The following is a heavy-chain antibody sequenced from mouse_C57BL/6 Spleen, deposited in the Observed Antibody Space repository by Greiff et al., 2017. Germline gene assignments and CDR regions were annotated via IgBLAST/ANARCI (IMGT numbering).Heavy chain of an antibody. CDR3: AREITTVVDYYFDY. CDR1: GYTFTSYG. J-gene: IGHJ2*01. Sequence: QVQLQQSGAELARPGASVKLSCKASGYTFTSYGISWVKQRTGQGLEWIGEIYPRSGNTYYNEKFKGKATLTADKSSSTAYMELRSLTSEDYAVYFCAREITTVVDYYFDYWGQGTTLTVSS. D-gene: IGHD1-1*01. CDR2: IYPRSGNT. V-gene: IGHV1-81*01.